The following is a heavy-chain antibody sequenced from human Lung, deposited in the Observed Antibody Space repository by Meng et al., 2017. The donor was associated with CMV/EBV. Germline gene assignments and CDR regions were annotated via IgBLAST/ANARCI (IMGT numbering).Heavy chain of an antibody. CDR1: GLNFKRFW. CDR2: IKSKVDGGTT. CDR3: TTGRGGYNAEDY. Sequence: VELVESGGGLIKPGGSLSLSCEVSGLNFKRFWMSWVRQAPGKGPEWVALIKSKVDGGTTDYAAHVRGRFTFSRDDSKSTIYLQMNNVKTEDTAVYYCTTGRGGYNAEDYWGHGTLVTVSS. J-gene: IGHJ4*01. V-gene: IGHV3-15*01. D-gene: IGHD1-1*01.